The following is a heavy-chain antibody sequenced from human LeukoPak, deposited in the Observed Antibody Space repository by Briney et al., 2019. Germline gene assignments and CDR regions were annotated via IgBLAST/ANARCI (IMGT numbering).Heavy chain of an antibody. D-gene: IGHD5-24*01. CDR3: ANALDYGDLLSRRDGYNLTDY. CDR2: ISGSGGST. J-gene: IGHJ4*02. Sequence: PGGSLRLSCAASGFTFSSYAMSWVRQAPGKGLEWVSAISGSGGSTYYADSVKGRSTISRDNSKNTLYLQMNSLRAEDTAVYYCANALDYGDLLSRRDGYNLTDYWGQGTLVTVSS. CDR1: GFTFSSYA. V-gene: IGHV3-23*01.